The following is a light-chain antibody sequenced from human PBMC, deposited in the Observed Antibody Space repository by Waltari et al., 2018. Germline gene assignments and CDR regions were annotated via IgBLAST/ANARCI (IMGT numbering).Light chain of an antibody. J-gene: IGKJ2*01. CDR2: AAS. CDR3: QQSYNAPYT. CDR1: QSSGSY. V-gene: IGKV1-39*01. Sequence: DIKMTQSPSSLSTSVGARVTITCRASQSSGSYLNWYQQRPGRPPSLLIYAASTLQSGVPSRFSGGGSGTNFSLTIVSLQPKDFATYYCQQSYNAPYTFGQGT.